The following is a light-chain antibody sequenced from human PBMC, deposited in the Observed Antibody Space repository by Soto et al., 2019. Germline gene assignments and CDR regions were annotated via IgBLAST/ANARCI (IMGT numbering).Light chain of an antibody. CDR1: QSVSSSY. CDR2: GAS. J-gene: IGKJ2*01. Sequence: EMVLTQSPGTLYLSPGERATLSCRASQSVSSSYLAWYQQKPGQAPRLLIYGASSRATGIPDRFSGSGSGTDLTLTISRLEPEDFAVYYCQQYGSSPPYTFGQGTKLEIK. CDR3: QQYGSSPPYT. V-gene: IGKV3-20*01.